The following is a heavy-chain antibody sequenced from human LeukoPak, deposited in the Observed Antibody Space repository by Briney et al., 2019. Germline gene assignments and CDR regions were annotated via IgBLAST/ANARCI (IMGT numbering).Heavy chain of an antibody. J-gene: IGHJ4*02. CDR1: GYTFTSYG. CDR2: ISAYNGNT. V-gene: IGHV1-18*04. CDR3: ARGGYYDSSGRYFDY. D-gene: IGHD3-22*01. Sequence: GASVKVSCKASGYTFTSYGISWVRQAPGQGLEWMGWISAYNGNTNYAQKLQGRVAMTTDTSTSTAYMELRSLRSDDTAVYYCARGGYYDSSGRYFDYWGQGTLVTVSS.